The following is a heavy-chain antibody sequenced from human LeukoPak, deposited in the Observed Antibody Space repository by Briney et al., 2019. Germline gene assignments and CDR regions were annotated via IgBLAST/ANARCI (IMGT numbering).Heavy chain of an antibody. D-gene: IGHD2-15*01. CDR3: ARLQSYGSLLDDY. CDR2: IYYTGST. CDR1: GVSISSSY. Sequence: PSETLSLTCTVSGVSISSSYWSWIRQPPGKGLEWIGYIYYTGSTTYNPSLQSRITMSVDTSKSQFSLKLNSVTAADTAVYYCARLQSYGSLLDDYWGQGILVTVSS. V-gene: IGHV4-59*01. J-gene: IGHJ4*02.